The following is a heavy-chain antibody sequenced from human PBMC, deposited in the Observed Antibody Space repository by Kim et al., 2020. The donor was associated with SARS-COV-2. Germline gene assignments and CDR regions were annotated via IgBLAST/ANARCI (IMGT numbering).Heavy chain of an antibody. CDR2: ISSSSSTI. V-gene: IGHV3-48*04. Sequence: GGSLRLSCAASGFTFRSYSMNWVRQAPGKRLEWVSCISSSSSTIYYADSVKGRFTISRDNAKNSLYLQMNSLRAEDTAVYYCARLGSQQLVVAIDDWGQG. CDR1: GFTFRSYS. J-gene: IGHJ4*01. D-gene: IGHD6-13*01. CDR3: ARLGSQQLVVAIDD.